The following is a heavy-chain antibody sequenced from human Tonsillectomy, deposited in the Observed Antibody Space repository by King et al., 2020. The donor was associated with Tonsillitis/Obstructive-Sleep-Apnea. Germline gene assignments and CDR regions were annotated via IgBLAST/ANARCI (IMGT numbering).Heavy chain of an antibody. Sequence: VQLVESGGGVVQPGRSLRLSCAASGFTFSSYAMHWVRQAPGKGLEWVAVISYDGSNKYYADSVKGRFTISRDNSKNTLYLQMNSLRAKDTAVYYCARVMGATAGTNHYYYYRMDVWGQGTTVTVSS. CDR2: ISYDGSNK. CDR1: GFTFSSYA. J-gene: IGHJ6*02. D-gene: IGHD1-26*01. V-gene: IGHV3-30*04. CDR3: ARVMGATAGTNHYYYYRMDV.